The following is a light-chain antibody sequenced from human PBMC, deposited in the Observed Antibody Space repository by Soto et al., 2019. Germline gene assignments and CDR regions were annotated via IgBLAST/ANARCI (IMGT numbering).Light chain of an antibody. CDR3: QQYASSPRT. CDR1: QRISSY. Sequence: DIQMTQSPSSLSASVGDRVTITCRASQRISSYLNWYQQKPGKAPRLLIYAASRLQSGVPSRFSGSGSGTDFTLTISGLQSEDFAVYYCQQYASSPRTFGQRTKV. J-gene: IGKJ1*01. CDR2: AAS. V-gene: IGKV1-39*01.